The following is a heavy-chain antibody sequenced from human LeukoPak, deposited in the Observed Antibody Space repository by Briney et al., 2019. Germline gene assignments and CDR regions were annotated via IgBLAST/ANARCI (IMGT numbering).Heavy chain of an antibody. V-gene: IGHV4-61*02. D-gene: IGHD1-26*01. J-gene: IGHJ4*02. CDR1: GGSISSGSYY. CDR2: IYTSGST. Sequence: PSQTLSLTCTASGGSISSGSYYWSWIRQPAGKGLEWIGRIYTSGSTNYNPSFKSRVTISVDTSKNQFSLKLSSVTAADTAVYYCAARIVGAISFDYWGQGTLVTVSS. CDR3: AARIVGAISFDY.